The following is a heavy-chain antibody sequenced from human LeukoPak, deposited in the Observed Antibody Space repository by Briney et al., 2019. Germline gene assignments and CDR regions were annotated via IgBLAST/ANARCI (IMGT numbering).Heavy chain of an antibody. CDR2: ISASGGST. Sequence: LPGGSLRLSCAASGFTFSSYAMSWVRLAPGKGLEWVSAISASGGSTYYADSVKGRFTISRDNSKNTLYLQMNSLRAEDTAVYYCAKVPATVVTKAFDIWGQGTMVTVSS. CDR1: GFTFSSYA. D-gene: IGHD4-23*01. CDR3: AKVPATVVTKAFDI. V-gene: IGHV3-23*01. J-gene: IGHJ3*02.